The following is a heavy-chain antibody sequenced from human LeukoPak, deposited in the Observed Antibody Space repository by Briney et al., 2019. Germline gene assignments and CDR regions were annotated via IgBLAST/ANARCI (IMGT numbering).Heavy chain of an antibody. J-gene: IGHJ4*02. CDR2: ISGSGGTT. V-gene: IGHV3-23*01. Sequence: PGGSLRLSCAASGFTFSSYAMTWVRQAPGKGLEWVSLISGSGGTTDYADSVKGRFTTSRDNSKNTLYLQMNSLRAEDTAVYYCAKDRLLWFGESQGLFDYWGQGTLVTVSS. CDR3: AKDRLLWFGESQGLFDY. CDR1: GFTFSSYA. D-gene: IGHD3-10*01.